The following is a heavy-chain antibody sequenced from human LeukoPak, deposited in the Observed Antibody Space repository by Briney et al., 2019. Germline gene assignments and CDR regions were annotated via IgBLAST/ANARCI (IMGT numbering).Heavy chain of an antibody. CDR3: ARVYYYDSSGYSFDY. CDR1: GFTFSSYS. D-gene: IGHD3-22*01. J-gene: IGHJ4*02. CDR2: ISSSSSTI. Sequence: GGSLRLSCAASGFTFSSYSMNWVRQAPGKGLEWVSYISSSSSTIYYADSVKGRFTISRDNAKNSLYLQMNSLRAEDTAVYYCARVYYYDSSGYSFDYWGQGTLVTVSS. V-gene: IGHV3-48*04.